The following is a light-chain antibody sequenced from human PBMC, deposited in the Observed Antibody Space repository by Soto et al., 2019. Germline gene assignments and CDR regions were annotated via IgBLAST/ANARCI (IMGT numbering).Light chain of an antibody. V-gene: IGLV2-14*03. CDR3: SSYASSSTLL. J-gene: IGLJ3*02. CDR2: DVT. Sequence: QSALTQPASVSGSPGQSITISCTGNSSDVGAYNYVAWYQHHPGKAPKLMIYDVTNRASGVSNRFSGSKSGNTASLTITGLQAEDEGDYYCSSYASSSTLLFGGGTKLTVL. CDR1: SSDVGAYNY.